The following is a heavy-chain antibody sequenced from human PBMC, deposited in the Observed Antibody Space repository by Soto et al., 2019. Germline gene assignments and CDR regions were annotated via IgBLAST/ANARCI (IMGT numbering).Heavy chain of an antibody. D-gene: IGHD2-2*01. V-gene: IGHV3-23*01. CDR2: ISGSGGST. CDR1: GFTFSSYA. J-gene: IGHJ3*02. CDR3: AKGVGGYCSSTSCYGAFAFDI. Sequence: GGSLRLSCAASGFTFSSYAMSWVRQAPGKGLEWVSAISGSGGSTYYADSVKGRFTISRDNSKNTLYLQMNSLRAEDTAVYYCAKGVGGYCSSTSCYGAFAFDIWGQGTMVTVSS.